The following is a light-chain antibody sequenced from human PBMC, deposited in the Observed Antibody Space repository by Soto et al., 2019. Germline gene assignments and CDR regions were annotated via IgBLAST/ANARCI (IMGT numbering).Light chain of an antibody. CDR2: AAS. V-gene: IGKV1-9*01. CDR1: QDIGSY. CDR3: QQLNSYPL. J-gene: IGKJ3*01. Sequence: DIQLTQSPSFLSASVGDRVTITCRASQDIGSYLAWYQQKPGKAPKLLIFAASTLQRGVPSRFSGSGSGTEFTLTISSLQPEDSATYYCQQLNSYPLFGPGTKVEIK.